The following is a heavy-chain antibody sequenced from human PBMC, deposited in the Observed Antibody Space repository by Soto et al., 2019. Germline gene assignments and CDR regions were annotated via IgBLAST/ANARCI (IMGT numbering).Heavy chain of an antibody. CDR1: EITFNKHG. V-gene: IGHV3-30*18. CDR2: VSYDGSSQ. J-gene: IGHJ4*02. D-gene: IGHD6-19*01. Sequence: QVQLGESGGGVVQPGRSLRLSCAASEITFNKHGMHWVRQAPGKGLEWVAVVSYDGSSQYYADSVKGRFTISRDNSKNMVYLQMTTLRREDAAVYYCAKAHGHSSGWRADSWGQGTRVTVSA. CDR3: AKAHGHSSGWRADS.